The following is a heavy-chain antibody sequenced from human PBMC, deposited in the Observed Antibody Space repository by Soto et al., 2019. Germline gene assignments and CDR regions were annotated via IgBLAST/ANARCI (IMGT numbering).Heavy chain of an antibody. V-gene: IGHV3-15*01. CDR3: AISMSTPGAFDY. CDR1: GLTLSSAW. D-gene: IGHD2-8*01. CDR2: IKTKTKGGTT. J-gene: IGHJ4*02. Sequence: EVQVVDSGGGLVKPGGALRLSCAASGLTLSSAWLIWVRQVPGKGLEGVGRIKTKTKGGTTDYPAPVKGRFTISRDDSKNMLYLQMDRLKTEDTAMYYGAISMSTPGAFDYWGQGTLVTVSS.